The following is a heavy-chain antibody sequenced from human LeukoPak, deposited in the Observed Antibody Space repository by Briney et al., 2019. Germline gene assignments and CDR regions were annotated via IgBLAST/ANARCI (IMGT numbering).Heavy chain of an antibody. J-gene: IGHJ4*02. CDR2: IGATTSNT. CDR1: GFTFSTYA. CDR3: ANRGRYYFDY. D-gene: IGHD3-10*01. V-gene: IGHV3-23*01. Sequence: PGGSLRLSCAASGFTFSTYAMGWVRQAPGQGLERVSTIGATTSNTYYADSVQGRFTISRDNSKNTQWLQMNSLRAEDTAIYYCANRGRYYFDYWGQGALVAVSS.